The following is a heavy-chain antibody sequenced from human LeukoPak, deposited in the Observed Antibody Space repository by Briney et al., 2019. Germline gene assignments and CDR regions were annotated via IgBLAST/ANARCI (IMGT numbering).Heavy chain of an antibody. CDR1: GFRFGDYA. J-gene: IGHJ5*02. D-gene: IGHD2-15*01. V-gene: IGHV3-49*03. CDR2: IKTIANGATT. CDR3: SRDYPLGRCSGETCGWFDP. Sequence: GRSLRLSCITSGFRFGDYAMSWFRQAPGKGLEWVGLIKTIANGATTEYAASVKGRFTISRDDSESVAYLQVDSLEAEDTAMYYCSRDYPLGRCSGETCGWFDPWGQGTLVTVSS.